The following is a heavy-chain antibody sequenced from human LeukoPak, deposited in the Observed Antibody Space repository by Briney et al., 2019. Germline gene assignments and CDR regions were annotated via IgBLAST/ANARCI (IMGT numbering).Heavy chain of an antibody. J-gene: IGHJ1*01. CDR1: GGSISSYY. Sequence: ASETLSLTCTVSGGSISSYYWSWVRQAPGKGLEWVGRIKGRGQDRATDYAAPVRGRFTISTDESTSTLYLQMNSLKTEDTAVYYCTTVTHFYLGGQGTLVTVSS. CDR3: TTVTHFYL. V-gene: IGHV3-15*01. D-gene: IGHD2/OR15-2a*01. CDR2: IKGRGQDRAT.